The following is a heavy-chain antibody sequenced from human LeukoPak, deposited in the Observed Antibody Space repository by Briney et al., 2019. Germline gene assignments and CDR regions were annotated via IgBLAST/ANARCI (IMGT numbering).Heavy chain of an antibody. CDR2: ISSSSSTI. Sequence: PGGSLRLSCAASGFTFSSYAMSWVRQAPGKGLEWVSYISSSSSTIYYADSVKGRFTISRDNAKNSLYLQMNSLRDEDTAVYYRARAPLTIFGVVSLFDYWGQGTLVTVSS. CDR3: ARAPLTIFGVVSLFDY. V-gene: IGHV3-48*02. D-gene: IGHD3-3*01. CDR1: GFTFSSYA. J-gene: IGHJ4*02.